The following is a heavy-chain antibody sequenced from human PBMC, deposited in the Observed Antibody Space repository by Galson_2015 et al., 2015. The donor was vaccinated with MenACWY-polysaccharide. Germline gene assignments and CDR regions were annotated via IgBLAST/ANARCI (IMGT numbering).Heavy chain of an antibody. J-gene: IGHJ3*02. V-gene: IGHV3-23*01. CDR1: GFTFSSYA. CDR3: AKNYYDSSGYAADAFDI. D-gene: IGHD3-22*01. Sequence: SLRLSCAASGFTFSSYAMSWVRQAPGKGLEWVSAISGSGGSTYYADSVKGRFTISRDNSKNTLYLQMNSLRAEDTAVYYCAKNYYDSSGYAADAFDIWGQGTMVTVSS. CDR2: ISGSGGST.